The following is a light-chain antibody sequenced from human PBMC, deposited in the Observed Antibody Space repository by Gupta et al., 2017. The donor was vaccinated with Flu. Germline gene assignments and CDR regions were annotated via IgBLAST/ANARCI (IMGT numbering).Light chain of an antibody. J-gene: IGKJ2*01. V-gene: IGKV1-5*03. Sequence: PSTRSASVEDRVTITCRASQSISSWLAWYQQRPGKAPKVLIYKASSLESGVPSRFSGSGSGTEFTLTISSLQPDDFATYYCQQYNSYPYTFGQGTKLEIK. CDR1: QSISSW. CDR3: QQYNSYPYT. CDR2: KAS.